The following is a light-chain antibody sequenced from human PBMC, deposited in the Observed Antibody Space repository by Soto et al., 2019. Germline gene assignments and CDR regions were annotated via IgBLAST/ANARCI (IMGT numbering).Light chain of an antibody. V-gene: IGKV1-5*01. CDR1: QSISSW. CDR3: QQYNSYST. Sequence: DIQITPSPSTPSASVRNRVTNPCPASQSISSWLAWYQQKPGKAPKLLIYDASSLESGVPSRFSGSGSGTEFTLTISSLQPDDFATYYCQQYNSYSTFGQGTKVDIK. J-gene: IGKJ1*01. CDR2: DAS.